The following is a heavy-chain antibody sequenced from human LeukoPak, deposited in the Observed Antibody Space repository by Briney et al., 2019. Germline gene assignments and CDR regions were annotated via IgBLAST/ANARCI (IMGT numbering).Heavy chain of an antibody. D-gene: IGHD1-26*01. J-gene: IGHJ4*02. CDR1: GFTFSSYA. V-gene: IGHV3-64D*06. CDR3: VKENSENYYGGDDY. CDR2: ISSIGGST. Sequence: GGSLRLSCSASGFTFSSYAMHWVRQAPGKGLEYVSAISSIGGSTYYADSVKSRFAISRDNSKNTLYLQMSALRAEDTAVYYCVKENSENYYGGDDYWGQGTLVTVSS.